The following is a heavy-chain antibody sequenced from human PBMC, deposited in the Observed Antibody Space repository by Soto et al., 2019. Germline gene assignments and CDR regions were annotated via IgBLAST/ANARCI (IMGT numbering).Heavy chain of an antibody. Sequence: QLQLQESGPGLVKPSETLSLTCTVSGGSISSSSYYWGWIRQPPGKGLEWIGSIYYSGSTYYNPSLKSRVTISVDTSKNQFSLKLSSVTAADTAVYYCATHMWGGVYYYDSSASSGAFDIWGQGTMVTVSS. J-gene: IGHJ3*02. CDR1: GGSISSSSYY. CDR2: IYYSGST. D-gene: IGHD3-22*01. CDR3: ATHMWGGVYYYDSSASSGAFDI. V-gene: IGHV4-39*01.